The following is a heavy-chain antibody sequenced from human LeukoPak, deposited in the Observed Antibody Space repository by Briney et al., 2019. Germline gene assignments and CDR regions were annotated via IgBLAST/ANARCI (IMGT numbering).Heavy chain of an antibody. CDR2: IKQDGWEK. D-gene: IGHD3-16*01. J-gene: IGHJ4*02. CDR1: GFTFGDTW. CDR3: ATSYDPGWLIGY. Sequence: GWALRLSCAASGFTFGDTWMNWVRQVPGQGVEWVANIKQDGWEKFYVASVKGRFTISRDNGKSSPYLQMNSLRAEDTALYYCATSYDPGWLIGYWGQGTLVTVSS. V-gene: IGHV3-7*03.